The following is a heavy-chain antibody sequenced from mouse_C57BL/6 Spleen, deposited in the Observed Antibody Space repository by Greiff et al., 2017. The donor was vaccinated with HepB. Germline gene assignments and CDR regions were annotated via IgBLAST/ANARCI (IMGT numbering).Heavy chain of an antibody. CDR1: GFSLTSYG. V-gene: IGHV2-6*01. Sequence: VMLVESGPGLVAPSQSLSITCTVSGFSLTSYGVDWVRQSPGKGLEWLGVIWGVGSTNYNSALKSRLSISKDNSKVQVFLKMNSLQTDDTAMYYRASAYDYDGGCADWGQGTLVTVSA. J-gene: IGHJ3*01. CDR3: ASAYDYDGGCAD. D-gene: IGHD2-4*01. CDR2: IWGVGST.